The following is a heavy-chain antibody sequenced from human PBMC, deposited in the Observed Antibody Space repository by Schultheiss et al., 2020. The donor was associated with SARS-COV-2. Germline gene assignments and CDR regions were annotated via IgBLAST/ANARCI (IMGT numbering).Heavy chain of an antibody. CDR2: ISGSGGST. Sequence: GGSLRLSCAASGFTFSSYAMSWVRQAPGKGLEWVSAISGSGGSTYYADSVKGRFTISRDNSKNTLYLQMNSLRAEDTAVYYCAKGNYDSSGYYYGYWGQGTLVTVSS. D-gene: IGHD3-22*01. J-gene: IGHJ4*02. CDR3: AKGNYDSSGYYYGY. CDR1: GFTFSSYA. V-gene: IGHV3-23*01.